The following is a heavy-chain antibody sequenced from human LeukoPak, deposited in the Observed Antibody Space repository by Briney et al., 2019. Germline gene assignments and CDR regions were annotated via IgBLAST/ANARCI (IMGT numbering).Heavy chain of an antibody. D-gene: IGHD6-19*01. V-gene: IGHV3-23*01. CDR3: AKDPEGPIAVAEWAY. J-gene: IGHJ4*02. Sequence: PGGSLRLSCAASGFTFSDYYMSWIRQAPGKGLEWVSAISGSGGSTYYADSVKGRFTISRDNSKNTLYLQMNSLRAEDTAVYYCAKDPEGPIAVAEWAYWGQGTLVTVSS. CDR2: ISGSGGST. CDR1: GFTFSDYY.